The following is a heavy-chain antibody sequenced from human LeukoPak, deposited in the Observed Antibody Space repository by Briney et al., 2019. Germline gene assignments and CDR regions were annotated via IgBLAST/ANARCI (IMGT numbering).Heavy chain of an antibody. CDR1: GYSISNGYY. J-gene: IGHJ4*02. CDR2: IYHSGST. CDR3: TRAILYSGYNRGLPRYFFDY. Sequence: SETLSLTCTVSGYSISNGYYWGWIRQPPGKGLEWVGSIYHSGSTYYNSSLNSRVTISVDTSKNQFSLKLSSVTAADTAVYYCTRAILYSGYNRGLPRYFFDYWGQGALVTVSS. V-gene: IGHV4-38-2*02. D-gene: IGHD3-22*01.